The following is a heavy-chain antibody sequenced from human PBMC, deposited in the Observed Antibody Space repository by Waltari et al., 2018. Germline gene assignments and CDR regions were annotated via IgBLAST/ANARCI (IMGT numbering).Heavy chain of an antibody. Sequence: QVQLVESGGCVVPPGRSLRLSWAASGFTLGRSGMPWVRQAPGKGLEWVAVISYDGSNKYYADSVKGRFTISRDNSKNTLYLQMNSLRAEDTAVYYCAKDREAGPDYWGQGTLVTVSS. CDR3: AKDREAGPDY. D-gene: IGHD6-13*01. J-gene: IGHJ4*02. CDR2: ISYDGSNK. V-gene: IGHV3-30*18. CDR1: GFTLGRSG.